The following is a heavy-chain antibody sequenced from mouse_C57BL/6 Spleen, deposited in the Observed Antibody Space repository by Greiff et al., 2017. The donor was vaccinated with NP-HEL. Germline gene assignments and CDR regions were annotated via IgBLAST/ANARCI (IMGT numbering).Heavy chain of an antibody. Sequence: EVQVVESGGDLVKSGGSLKLSCSASGFTFSSYGMSWVRQTPDKRLAWVATFSSGGSYTYYPDSVKGRFTFSRDNAKRTLYLQMSSLKTEDTARYYCASLYGGSFWFAYWGQGALVTVSA. CDR3: ASLYGGSFWFAY. V-gene: IGHV5-6*01. CDR1: GFTFSSYG. D-gene: IGHD1-1*01. CDR2: FSSGGSYT. J-gene: IGHJ3*01.